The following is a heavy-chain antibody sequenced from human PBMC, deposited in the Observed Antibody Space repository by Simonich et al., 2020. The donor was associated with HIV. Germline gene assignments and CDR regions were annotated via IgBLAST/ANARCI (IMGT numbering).Heavy chain of an antibody. Sequence: QLQLQESGPGLVKPSETLSLTCTVSGASISSSSYYWGWIRQPPGKGLEWIGSIYYSGPTYYNPALKSRVTISLDTSKNQFSLKLSSVTAADTAVYYCARLKSLTWDYWGQGTLVTVSS. CDR2: IYYSGPT. CDR3: ARLKSLTWDY. V-gene: IGHV4-39*01. CDR1: GASISSSSYY. J-gene: IGHJ4*02.